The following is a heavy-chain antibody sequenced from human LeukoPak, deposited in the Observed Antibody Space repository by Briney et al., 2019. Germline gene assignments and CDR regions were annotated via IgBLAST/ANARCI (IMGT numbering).Heavy chain of an antibody. CDR1: GFTFSSYG. J-gene: IGHJ5*02. V-gene: IGHV3-33*06. Sequence: PGGSLRLSCAASGFTFSSYGMHWVRQAPGKGLEWVAVIWYDGSNKYYADSVKGRFTISGDNSKNTLYLQMNSLRAEDTAVYYCAKDHYYGSGSQNWFDPWGQGTLVTVSS. CDR3: AKDHYYGSGSQNWFDP. CDR2: IWYDGSNK. D-gene: IGHD3-10*01.